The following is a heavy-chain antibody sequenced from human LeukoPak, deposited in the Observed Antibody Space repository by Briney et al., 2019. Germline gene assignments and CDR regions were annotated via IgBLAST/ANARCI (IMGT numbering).Heavy chain of an antibody. CDR3: AREGQQLVHYFDY. CDR1: GGSISSGGYS. J-gene: IGHJ4*02. V-gene: IGHV4-30-2*02. Sequence: SETLSLTCAVSGGSISSGGYSWSWIRQPPGKGLEWIGYIYHSGSTSYSSSLKSRVTISVDTSKNQFSLKLSSVTAADTAVYYCAREGQQLVHYFDYWGQGTLVTVSS. CDR2: IYHSGST. D-gene: IGHD6-13*01.